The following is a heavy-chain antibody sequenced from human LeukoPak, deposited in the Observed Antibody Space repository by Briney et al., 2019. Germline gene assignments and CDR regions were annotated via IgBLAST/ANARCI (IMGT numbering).Heavy chain of an antibody. V-gene: IGHV4-59*01. CDR1: GGSISSYY. Sequence: PSETLSLTCTVSGGSISSYYWSWIRQPPGKGLEWIGYIYYSGSTNYNPSLKSRVTISVDTSKNQFSLKLSSVTAADTAVYYCASYGNADYAGMTTVTTHNWFDPWGQGTLVTVSS. CDR3: ASYGNADYAGMTTVTTHNWFDP. CDR2: IYYSGST. D-gene: IGHD4-17*01. J-gene: IGHJ5*02.